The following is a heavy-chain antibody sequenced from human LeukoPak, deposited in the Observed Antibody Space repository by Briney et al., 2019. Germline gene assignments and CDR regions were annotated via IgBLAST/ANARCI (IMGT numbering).Heavy chain of an antibody. J-gene: IGHJ5*02. CDR2: IYSGGTSTT. CDR1: GFTVSSNY. CDR3: ARGSRSSPGWFDP. V-gene: IGHV3-53*01. D-gene: IGHD6-13*01. Sequence: GGSLRLSCAASGFTVSSNYMSWVRQAPGKGLEWLSVIYSGGTSTTYYVDSVKGRFTISRDNSKNTLYLQMDSLRVDDTAVYLCARGSRSSPGWFDPWGQGTLVTVSS.